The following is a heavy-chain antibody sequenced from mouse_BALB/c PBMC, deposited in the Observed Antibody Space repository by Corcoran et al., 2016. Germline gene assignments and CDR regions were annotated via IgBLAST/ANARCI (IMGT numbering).Heavy chain of an antibody. V-gene: IGHV1S136*01. CDR2: INPYNDGT. Sequence: VQVQPSGPELVKPGSSVKMSCKASGYPFTSYVMHWVKQKPGQGLDWIGYINPYNDGTKYNEKFKGTSTLTSDKSSSTAYMELSSLTSEDSAVYYCARYYFDYWGQGTTLTVSS. CDR3: ARYYFDY. CDR1: GYPFTSYV. J-gene: IGHJ2*01.